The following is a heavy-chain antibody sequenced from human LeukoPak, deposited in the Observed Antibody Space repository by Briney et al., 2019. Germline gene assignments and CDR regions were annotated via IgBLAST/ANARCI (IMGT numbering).Heavy chain of an antibody. D-gene: IGHD3-9*01. J-gene: IGHJ3*02. CDR1: GGTFSSYA. CDR3: ATWAYYDILTGYYPTTGDAFDI. Sequence: GASVKVSCKASGGTFSSYAISWVRQAPGQGLEWMGRIIPILGIANYAQKFQGRVTITADKSTSTAYMELSSLRSEDTAVYYCATWAYYDILTGYYPTTGDAFDIWGQGTMVTVSS. V-gene: IGHV1-69*04. CDR2: IIPILGIA.